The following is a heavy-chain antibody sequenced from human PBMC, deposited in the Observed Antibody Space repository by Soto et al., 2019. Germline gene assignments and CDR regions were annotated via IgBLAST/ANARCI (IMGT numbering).Heavy chain of an antibody. Sequence: EVQLVESGGDLVQPGGSLRLSCAASGFTVSSNYMSWVRQAPGEGLAWVSVIQSGGSTFYADSVKGRFTISRDNSKHTRYLQMNSLRVDDTAMYYCSRDDFHCMGGSCYGVPIDVWGRGTTVTVSS. J-gene: IGHJ6*03. CDR2: IQSGGST. V-gene: IGHV3-66*01. D-gene: IGHD1-26*01. CDR1: GFTVSSNY. CDR3: SRDDFHCMGGSCYGVPIDV.